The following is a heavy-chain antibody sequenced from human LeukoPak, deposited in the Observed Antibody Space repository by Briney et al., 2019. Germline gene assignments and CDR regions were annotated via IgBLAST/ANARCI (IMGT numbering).Heavy chain of an antibody. D-gene: IGHD2-21*02. CDR1: GYTFTSYG. Sequence: ASVKVSCKASGYTFTSYGISWVRQAPGQGLEWMGWSSAYNGNTNYAQKLQGRVTMTTDTSTSTAYMELRSLRSDDTAVYYCARHIVVVTAPYYFDYWGQGTLVTVSS. CDR2: SSAYNGNT. J-gene: IGHJ4*02. CDR3: ARHIVVVTAPYYFDY. V-gene: IGHV1-18*01.